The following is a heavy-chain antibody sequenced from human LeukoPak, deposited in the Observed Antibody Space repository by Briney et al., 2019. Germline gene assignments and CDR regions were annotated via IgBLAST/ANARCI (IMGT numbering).Heavy chain of an antibody. D-gene: IGHD3-3*01. V-gene: IGHV4-59*01. CDR3: ARLPGSDFWSGQAYFDY. Sequence: SETLSLTCTVSGGSISSYYWSWIRQPPGKGLEWIGYIYYSGSTNYNPSLKSRVTISVDTSKNQFSLKLSSVTAADTAVYYCARLPGSDFWSGQAYFDYWGQGTLVTVSS. CDR1: GGSISSYY. J-gene: IGHJ4*02. CDR2: IYYSGST.